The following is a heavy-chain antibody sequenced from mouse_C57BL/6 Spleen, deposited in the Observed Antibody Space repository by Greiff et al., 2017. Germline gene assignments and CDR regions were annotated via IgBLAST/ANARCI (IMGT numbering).Heavy chain of an antibody. Sequence: QVQLKESGPELVKPGASVKISCKASGYAFSSSWMNWVKQRPGKGLEWIGRIYPGDGDTNYNGKFKGKATLTADKSSSTAYMQLSSLTSEDSAVYFCANYGSSDYYAMDDWGQGTSVTVSS. V-gene: IGHV1-82*01. CDR3: ANYGSSDYYAMDD. CDR2: IYPGDGDT. CDR1: GYAFSSSW. D-gene: IGHD1-1*01. J-gene: IGHJ4*01.